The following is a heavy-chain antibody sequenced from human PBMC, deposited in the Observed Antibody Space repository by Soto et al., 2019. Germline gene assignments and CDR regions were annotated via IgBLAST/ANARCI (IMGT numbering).Heavy chain of an antibody. D-gene: IGHD3-10*01. CDR1: GGSISSYY. V-gene: IGHV4-59*08. J-gene: IGHJ5*02. Sequence: QVQLQESGPGLVKPSETLSLTCTVSGGSISSYYWSWIRQPPGQGLEWIGYIYYSGSTNYNPSLKARVTTSVDTSNNQFSLQLSSVTAADAAVYYCAGGLWFGELLGWFDPWGQGTLVTVSS. CDR2: IYYSGST. CDR3: AGGLWFGELLGWFDP.